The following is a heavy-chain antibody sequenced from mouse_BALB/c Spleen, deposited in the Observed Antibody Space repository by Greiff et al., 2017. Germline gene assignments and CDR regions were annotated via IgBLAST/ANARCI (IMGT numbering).Heavy chain of an antibody. J-gene: IGHJ4*01. CDR3: ARWGTMITISYAMDY. D-gene: IGHD2-4*01. CDR2: ISYSGST. Sequence: EVKLMESGPGLVKPSQSLSLTCTVTGYSITSDYAWNWIRQFPGNKLEWMGYISYSGSTSYNPSLKSRISITRDTSKNQFFLQLNSVTTEDTATYYCARWGTMITISYAMDYWGQGTSVTVSS. CDR1: GYSITSDYA. V-gene: IGHV3-2*02.